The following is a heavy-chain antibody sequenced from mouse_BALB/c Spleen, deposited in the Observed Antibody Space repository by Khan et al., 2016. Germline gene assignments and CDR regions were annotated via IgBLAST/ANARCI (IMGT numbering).Heavy chain of an antibody. V-gene: IGHV1-77*01. D-gene: IGHD1-3*01. Sequence: QVQLQQSGTELPRPGASVKLSCKASGYTFTDYYLHWVKQRTGQGLEWIGEIFPGCGSIYYNEKFKGKASLTADTSSSTAYMQLSSLTSEDSAVYFCARSYNDNFAMDYWGHGTSVTVSS. CDR3: ARSYNDNFAMDY. J-gene: IGHJ4*01. CDR2: IFPGCGSI. CDR1: GYTFTDYY.